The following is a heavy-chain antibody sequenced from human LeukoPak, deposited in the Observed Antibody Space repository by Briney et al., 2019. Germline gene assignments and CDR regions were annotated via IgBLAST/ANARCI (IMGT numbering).Heavy chain of an antibody. CDR3: ARRGVGLLDY. Sequence: SVKLAWNASGPTFSSYSIRCVRQPAGHWLEWVGGIIPIFGTAHYAQKLQGRVTITTDESTSTAHMELSSLRSEDTAVYYCARRGVGLLDYWGQGTLVTVSS. V-gene: IGHV1-69*05. J-gene: IGHJ4*02. CDR1: GPTFSSYS. CDR2: IIPIFGTA. D-gene: IGHD1-26*01.